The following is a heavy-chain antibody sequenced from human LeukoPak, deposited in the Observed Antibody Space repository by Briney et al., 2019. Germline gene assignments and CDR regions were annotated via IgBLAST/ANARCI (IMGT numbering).Heavy chain of an antibody. J-gene: IGHJ6*04. V-gene: IGHV3-7*01. CDR3: ARVESWERRAFDI. CDR1: GFTFSSYW. D-gene: IGHD3-9*01. Sequence: GGSLRLSCAASGFTFSSYWMNWVRQAPGKGLEWVTNIKQDGSEKNYVDSVKGRFTISRDNAKNSLYLQMNSLRADDTAVYYCARVESWERRAFDIWGKGTTVTVSS. CDR2: IKQDGSEK.